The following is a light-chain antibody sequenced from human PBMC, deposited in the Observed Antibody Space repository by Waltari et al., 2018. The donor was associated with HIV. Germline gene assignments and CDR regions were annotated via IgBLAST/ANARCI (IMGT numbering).Light chain of an antibody. V-gene: IGKV4-1*01. CDR1: RSLLYGSNNKDY. CDR2: WAS. CDR3: QQYYSVPYT. Sequence: DVVMTQSPDSLAVSVGERATLNCKSSRSLLYGSNNKDYLAWYQQKPGQRPKLLIYWASTRGSGVPDRFSGSGSGTDFTLTITSLQAEDVAVYYCQQYYSVPYTFGQGTKLEIK. J-gene: IGKJ2*01.